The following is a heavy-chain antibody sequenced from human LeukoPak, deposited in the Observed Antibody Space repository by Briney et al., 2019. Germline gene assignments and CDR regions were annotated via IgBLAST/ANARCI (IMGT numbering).Heavy chain of an antibody. V-gene: IGHV4-39*07. Sequence: PSETLSLTCTVSGGSISSSSYYWGWIRQPPGKGLEWIGSIYYSGSTYYNPSLKSRVTISVDTSKNQFSLKLSSVTAADTAVYYCARDLSIYGEKGTFDYWGQGTLVTVSS. CDR1: GGSISSSSYY. D-gene: IGHD4-17*01. J-gene: IGHJ4*02. CDR2: IYYSGST. CDR3: ARDLSIYGEKGTFDY.